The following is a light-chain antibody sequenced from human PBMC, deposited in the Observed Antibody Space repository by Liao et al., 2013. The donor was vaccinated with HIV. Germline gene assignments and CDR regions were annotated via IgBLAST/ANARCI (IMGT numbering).Light chain of an antibody. V-gene: IGLV3-1*01. CDR1: KLGHKY. CDR2: QDI. Sequence: SYELTQPPSVSASPGQTASITCSGDKLGHKYACWYQQKPGQSPVLVIYQDIKWPSGIPERFSGSNSGNTATLTISGTQAMDEADYYCQAWDSSTAVFGGGTKLTVL. J-gene: IGLJ3*02. CDR3: QAWDSSTAV.